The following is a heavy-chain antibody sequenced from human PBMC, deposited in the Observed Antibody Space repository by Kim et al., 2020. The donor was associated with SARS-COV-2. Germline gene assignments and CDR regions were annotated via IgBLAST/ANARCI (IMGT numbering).Heavy chain of an antibody. CDR1: GFTVSSNY. CDR2: IYSGGST. J-gene: IGHJ6*02. Sequence: GGSLRLSCAASGFTVSSNYMSWVRQAPGKGLEWVSVIYSGGSTYYADSVKGRFTISRDNSKNTLYLQMNSLRAEDTAVYYCAKSILTGYYSYYYYGMDVWGQGTTVTVSS. V-gene: IGHV3-66*01. D-gene: IGHD3-9*01. CDR3: AKSILTGYYSYYYYGMDV.